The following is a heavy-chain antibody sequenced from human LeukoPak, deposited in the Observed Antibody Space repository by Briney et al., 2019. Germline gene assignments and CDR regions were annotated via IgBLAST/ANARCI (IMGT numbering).Heavy chain of an antibody. Sequence: ASVKVSCKASGYTFTSYGISWVRQAPGQGPEWMGWISAYNGNTNYAQKLQGRVTMTTDTSTSTAYMELRSLRSDDTAVYYCARFSITGTTTDYWGQGTLVTVSS. CDR1: GYTFTSYG. D-gene: IGHD1-7*01. J-gene: IGHJ4*02. CDR2: ISAYNGNT. CDR3: ARFSITGTTTDY. V-gene: IGHV1-18*01.